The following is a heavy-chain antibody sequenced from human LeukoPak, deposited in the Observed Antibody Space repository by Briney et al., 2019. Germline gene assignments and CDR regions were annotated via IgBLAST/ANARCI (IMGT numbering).Heavy chain of an antibody. Sequence: GSSVKVSCKASGGTFSSYATSWVRQAPGQGLEWMGGIIPIFGTANYAQKFQGRVTITTDESTSTAYMELSSLRSEDTAVYYCARDPLRGSYYYDSSGYLSYQHWGQGTLVTVSS. CDR2: IIPIFGTA. D-gene: IGHD3-22*01. CDR1: GGTFSSYA. V-gene: IGHV1-69*05. CDR3: ARDPLRGSYYYDSSGYLSYQH. J-gene: IGHJ1*01.